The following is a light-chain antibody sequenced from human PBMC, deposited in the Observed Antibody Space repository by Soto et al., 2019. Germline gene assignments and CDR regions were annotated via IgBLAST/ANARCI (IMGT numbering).Light chain of an antibody. CDR2: DNN. CDR3: GTWDSSLSAYV. V-gene: IGLV1-51*01. CDR1: SSNIGNNY. Sequence: QSVLTQPPSVSAAPGQKVTISCSGRSSNIGNNYVSWYQQLPGTAPKLLIYDNNKRPSGIPDRFSGSKSGTSATLRITGLQTGDEADYYCGTWDSSLSAYVFGTGTKVTVL. J-gene: IGLJ1*01.